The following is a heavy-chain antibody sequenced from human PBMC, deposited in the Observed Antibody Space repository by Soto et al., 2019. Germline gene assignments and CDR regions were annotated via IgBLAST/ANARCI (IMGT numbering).Heavy chain of an antibody. J-gene: IGHJ3*02. CDR2: IWYDGSNK. V-gene: IGHV3-33*01. CDR1: GFTFSSYG. CDR3: ARDVRFSAFDI. Sequence: QVQLVESGGGVVQPGRSLRLSCAASGFTFSSYGMHWVRQAPGKGLEWVAVIWYDGSNKYYADSVKGRFTISRDNSKNTLYLQMNSLRAADTAVYYCARDVRFSAFDIWGQGTMVTVSS.